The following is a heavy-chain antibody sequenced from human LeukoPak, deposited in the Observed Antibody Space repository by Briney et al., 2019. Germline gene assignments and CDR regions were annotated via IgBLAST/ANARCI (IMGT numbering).Heavy chain of an antibody. CDR3: ARGRPLWFGNYYYYMDV. J-gene: IGHJ6*03. CDR1: GGTFSSYA. D-gene: IGHD3-10*01. V-gene: IGHV1-69*13. CDR2: IIPIFGTA. Sequence: VASVKVSCKASGGTFSSYAISWVRQAPGQGLEWMGGIIPIFGTANYAQKFQGRVTITADESTSTAYMELSSLRAEDTAVYYCARGRPLWFGNYYYYMDVWGKGTTVTVSS.